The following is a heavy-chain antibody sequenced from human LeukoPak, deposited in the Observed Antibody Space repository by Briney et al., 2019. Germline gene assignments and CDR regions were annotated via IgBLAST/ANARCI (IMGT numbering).Heavy chain of an antibody. CDR3: AKGREYSFDYLIDY. J-gene: IGHJ4*02. V-gene: IGHV3-30*18. D-gene: IGHD3-9*01. Sequence: AGGSLRLSCVASGFTFSSLGMHWVRQAPGKGLEWVAGISSDGSKKHYADSVKGRLTLSRDNSKNTVYLQVDSLRTEDTAVYYCAKGREYSFDYLIDYWGQGTLVTVSS. CDR1: GFTFSSLG. CDR2: ISSDGSKK.